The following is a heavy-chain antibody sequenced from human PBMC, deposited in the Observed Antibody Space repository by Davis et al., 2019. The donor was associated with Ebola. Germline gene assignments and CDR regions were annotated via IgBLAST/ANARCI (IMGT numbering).Heavy chain of an antibody. CDR3: AKAEYYYDSSGYYSRWGNYYYYMDV. V-gene: IGHV3-23*01. CDR2: ISGSGGST. D-gene: IGHD3-22*01. Sequence: SCAASGFTFSSYAMSWVRQAPGKGLEWVSAISGSGGSTYYADSVKGRFTISRDNSKNTLYLQMNSLRAEDTAVYYCAKAEYYYDSSGYYSRWGNYYYYMDVWGKGTTVTVSS. J-gene: IGHJ6*03. CDR1: GFTFSSYA.